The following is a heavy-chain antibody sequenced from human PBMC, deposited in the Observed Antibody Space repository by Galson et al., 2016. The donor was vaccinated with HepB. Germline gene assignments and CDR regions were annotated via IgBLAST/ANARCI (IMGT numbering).Heavy chain of an antibody. V-gene: IGHV3-11*06. CDR1: GFTFTDYY. Sequence: SLRLSCAASGFTFTDYYMTWIRQAPGKGLEWVSYISSSGSYTNYADSVKGQFTISRDNARKSLYLQMNSLRPDDTAVYYCAREDSSWYGYYGMDVWGQGTTVTVSS. J-gene: IGHJ6*02. CDR2: ISSSGSYT. CDR3: AREDSSWYGYYGMDV. D-gene: IGHD6-13*01.